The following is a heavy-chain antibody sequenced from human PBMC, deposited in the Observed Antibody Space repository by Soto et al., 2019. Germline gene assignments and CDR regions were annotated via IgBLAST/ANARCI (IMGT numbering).Heavy chain of an antibody. D-gene: IGHD2-15*01. Sequence: SQTRSLTCTVSGGSSSSGDYYWSVIRQPPGKGLEWIGYIYYSGSTYYNPSLKSRVTISLDTSKNQFSLRLSSVTAADTAVYYCARDPGYCSGGSCYLDAFDIWGQGTMVTVSS. V-gene: IGHV4-30-4*01. J-gene: IGHJ3*02. CDR2: IYYSGST. CDR3: ARDPGYCSGGSCYLDAFDI. CDR1: GGSSSSGDYY.